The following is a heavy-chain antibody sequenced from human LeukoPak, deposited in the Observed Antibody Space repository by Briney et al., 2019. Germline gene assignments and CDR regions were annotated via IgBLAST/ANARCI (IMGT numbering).Heavy chain of an antibody. Sequence: SETLSLTCAVSGYSISSGYYWGWIRQPPGKGLEWIGSIYHSGSTYYNPSLKSRVTISVDTSKNQFSLKLSSVTAADTAVYYCARLSYNWFDPWGQGTLVTVSS. J-gene: IGHJ5*02. CDR3: ARLSYNWFDP. CDR2: IYHSGST. V-gene: IGHV4-38-2*01. CDR1: GYSISSGYY.